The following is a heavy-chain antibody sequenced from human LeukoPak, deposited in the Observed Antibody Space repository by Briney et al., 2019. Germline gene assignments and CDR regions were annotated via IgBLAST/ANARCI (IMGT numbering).Heavy chain of an antibody. CDR2: IYSGGNT. D-gene: IGHD4-17*01. CDR3: ARRVTTGSYFDL. J-gene: IGHJ2*01. CDR1: GFTVSSSY. Sequence: GGSLRLSCAVSGFTVSSSYMSWVRQAQGKGLEGVSFIYSGGNTYYTDSVKDRFTISRDNSKNTLYLQMNSLRAEDTAVYYCARRVTTGSYFDLWGRGTLVTVSS. V-gene: IGHV3-66*01.